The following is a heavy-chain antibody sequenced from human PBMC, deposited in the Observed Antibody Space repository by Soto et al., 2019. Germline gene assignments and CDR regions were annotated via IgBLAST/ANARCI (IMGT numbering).Heavy chain of an antibody. CDR3: AKDIHTTVVTVTGPFDY. V-gene: IGHV3-43*01. CDR2: ISWDGGST. CDR1: GFTFDDYT. D-gene: IGHD4-17*01. Sequence: GGSLRLSCAASGFTFDDYTMHWVRQAPGKGLEWVSLISWDGGSTYYAESVKGRFTISRDNSKNSLYLQMNSLRTEDTALYYCAKDIHTTVVTVTGPFDYWGQGTLVTVSS. J-gene: IGHJ4*02.